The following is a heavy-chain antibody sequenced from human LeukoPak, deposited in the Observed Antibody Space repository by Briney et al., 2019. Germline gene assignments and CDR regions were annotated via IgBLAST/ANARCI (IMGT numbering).Heavy chain of an antibody. CDR1: GFTFSSYS. CDR3: ARDQRRYYYYMDV. CDR2: ISSSSSTI. Sequence: GGSLRLSCAASGFTFSSYSMNWVRQAPGKGLEWVSYISSSSSTIYYADSVKGRFTISRDNAKNSLYLQMNSLRAEDTAVYYCARDQRRYYYYMDVWGKGTTVTVSS. D-gene: IGHD6-25*01. V-gene: IGHV3-48*01. J-gene: IGHJ6*03.